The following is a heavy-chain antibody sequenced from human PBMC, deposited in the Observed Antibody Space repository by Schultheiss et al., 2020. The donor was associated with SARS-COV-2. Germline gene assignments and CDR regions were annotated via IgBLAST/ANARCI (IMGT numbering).Heavy chain of an antibody. V-gene: IGHV3-23*01. CDR1: GFTFRSYA. CDR3: AKDFYGSPNFFDY. CDR2: ISGSGGDT. J-gene: IGHJ4*02. D-gene: IGHD1-26*01. Sequence: GGSLRLSCAASGFTFRSYAMSWVRQAPGKGLEWVSSISGSGGDTRYADSVKGRFTISRDNSKNTLYLQMNSLRVEDTAVYYCAKDFYGSPNFFDYWGQGTLVTVSS.